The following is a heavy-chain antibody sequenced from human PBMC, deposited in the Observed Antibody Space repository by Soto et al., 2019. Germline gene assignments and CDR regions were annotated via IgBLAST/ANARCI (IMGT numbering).Heavy chain of an antibody. V-gene: IGHV4-39*02. D-gene: IGHD6-19*01. J-gene: IGHJ4*02. CDR2: IDDSAKV. Sequence: SETLSLTCAVSGGSLGGSPYHWGWIRQPPGKGLEWIGSIDDSAKVYYNPSLRGRVTLFVDTSKNHFSLNLKSVTATDTAVYYCALTTPIEVAGPDCWGQGTLVTVSS. CDR3: ALTTPIEVAGPDC. CDR1: GGSLGGSPYH.